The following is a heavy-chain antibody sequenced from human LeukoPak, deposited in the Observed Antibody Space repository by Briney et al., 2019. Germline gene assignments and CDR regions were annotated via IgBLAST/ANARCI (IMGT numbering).Heavy chain of an antibody. J-gene: IGHJ4*02. Sequence: PGRSLRLSCAASGFTFSSYGMHWVRQAPGKGLEWVSAISGSGGSTYYADSVKGRFTISRDNSKNTLYLQMNSLRAEDTAVYYCANYYYDRSGYKNWGQGTLVTVSS. CDR3: ANYYYDRSGYKN. D-gene: IGHD3-22*01. CDR2: ISGSGGST. V-gene: IGHV3-23*01. CDR1: GFTFSSYG.